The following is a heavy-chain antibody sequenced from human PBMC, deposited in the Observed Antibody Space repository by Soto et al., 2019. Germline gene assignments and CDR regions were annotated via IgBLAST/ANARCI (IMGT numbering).Heavy chain of an antibody. Sequence: SETLSLTCAVYGGSFSGYYWSWIRQPPGKGLEWIGEINHSGSTNYNPSLKSRVTISVDTSKNQFSLKLSSVTAADTAVYYCARGPRIAYGSGSYYFDYWGQGTLVTVSS. CDR3: ARGPRIAYGSGSYYFDY. CDR1: GGSFSGYY. D-gene: IGHD3-10*01. CDR2: INHSGST. V-gene: IGHV4-34*01. J-gene: IGHJ4*02.